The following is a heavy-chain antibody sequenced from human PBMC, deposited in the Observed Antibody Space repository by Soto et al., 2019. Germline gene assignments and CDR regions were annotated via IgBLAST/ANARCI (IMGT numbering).Heavy chain of an antibody. CDR3: ARAGVVINRYAFDI. D-gene: IGHD3-3*01. CDR1: GFTFSSYS. CDR2: ISSSSSTI. V-gene: IGHV3-48*01. Sequence: GGSLRLSCAASGFTFSSYSMNWVRQAPGKGLEWVSYISSSSSTIYYADSVKGRFTISRDNAKNSLYLQMNSLRAEDTAVYYCARAGVVINRYAFDIWGQGTMVTVSS. J-gene: IGHJ3*02.